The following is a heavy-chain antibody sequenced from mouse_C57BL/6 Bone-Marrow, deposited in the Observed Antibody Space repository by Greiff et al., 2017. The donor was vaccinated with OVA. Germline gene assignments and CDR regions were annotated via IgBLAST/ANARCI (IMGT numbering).Heavy chain of an antibody. CDR2: ISYDGSN. V-gene: IGHV3-6*01. CDR3: ARYYGYDDYFDY. CDR1: GYSITSGYY. Sequence: EVQLQESGPGLVKPSQSLSLTCSVTGYSITSGYYWNWIRQFPGNKLEWMGYISYDGSNNYNPSLKNRISITRDTSKNQFFLKLNSVTTEDTATYYCARYYGYDDYFDYWGQGTTLTVSS. J-gene: IGHJ2*01. D-gene: IGHD2-2*01.